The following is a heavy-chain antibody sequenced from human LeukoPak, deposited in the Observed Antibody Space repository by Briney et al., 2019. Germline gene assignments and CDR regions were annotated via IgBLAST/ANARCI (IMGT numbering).Heavy chain of an antibody. V-gene: IGHV1-69*05. J-gene: IGHJ4*02. D-gene: IGHD4-17*01. CDR1: GGTFSSYA. Sequence: ASVKVSCKASGGTFSSYAISWVRQAPGQGLEWMGRIIPIFGTANYAQKFQGRVKITTDESTRTAYMELSSLRSEDKAVYYCASDIRGRKSGGEGYWGQGTLVTVSS. CDR2: IIPIFGTA. CDR3: ASDIRGRKSGGEGY.